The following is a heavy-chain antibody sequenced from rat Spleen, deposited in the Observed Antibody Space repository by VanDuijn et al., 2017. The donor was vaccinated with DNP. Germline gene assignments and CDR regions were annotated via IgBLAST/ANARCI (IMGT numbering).Heavy chain of an antibody. J-gene: IGHJ3*01. CDR2: ISYDGGSRA. CDR3: ARSRLPGYYPFAC. D-gene: IGHD1-4*01. CDR1: GFIFSNYW. Sequence: EVQLVESGGGPVQPGRSLKLSCVASGFIFSNYWMTWIRQAPGKGLEWVASISYDGGSRAYYPDSVKGRFTISRDDAKSSLYLQMNSLKSEDTATYYCARSRLPGYYPFACWGQGTLVTVSS. V-gene: IGHV5-31*01.